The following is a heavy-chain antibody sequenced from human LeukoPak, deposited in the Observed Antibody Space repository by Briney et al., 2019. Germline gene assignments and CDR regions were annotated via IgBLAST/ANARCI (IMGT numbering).Heavy chain of an antibody. CDR1: GFTLVGYG. Sequence: GGSRRPSWPASGFTLVGYGMHWVRQPPGRGLGWGAVISYEGGNKYYADSVKGRFTISRDNSKNPLYLQMNSLRAEDTAVYYCAKGKRFLEPGRYYYYYGMDVWGLGTTVTVSS. V-gene: IGHV3-30*18. CDR3: AKGKRFLEPGRYYYYYGMDV. D-gene: IGHD3-3*01. CDR2: ISYEGGNK. J-gene: IGHJ6*02.